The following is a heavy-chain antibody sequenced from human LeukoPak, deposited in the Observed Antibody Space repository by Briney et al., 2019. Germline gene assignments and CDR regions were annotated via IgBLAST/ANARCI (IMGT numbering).Heavy chain of an antibody. CDR1: GFTFSDYY. V-gene: IGHV3-11*04. Sequence: GGSLRLSCAASGFTFSDYYMSWIRQAPGKGLEWVSYISSSGSTIYYADSVKGRFTISRDNAKNSLYLQMNSLRAEDTAVYYCARDRRSGTRAWFDPWGQGTLVTVSS. D-gene: IGHD1-7*01. CDR2: ISSSGSTI. CDR3: ARDRRSGTRAWFDP. J-gene: IGHJ5*02.